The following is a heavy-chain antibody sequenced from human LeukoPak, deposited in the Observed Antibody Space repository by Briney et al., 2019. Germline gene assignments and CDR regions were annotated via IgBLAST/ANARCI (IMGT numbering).Heavy chain of an antibody. Sequence: SETLSLTCTVSGGSISSYYWSWIRQPPGKGLEWIGYIYYSGSTNYNPSLTSRVTISVDTSKNQFSLKLSSVTAADTAVYYCASSSRGGGWFDPWGQGTLVTVSS. CDR3: ASSSRGGGWFDP. J-gene: IGHJ5*02. V-gene: IGHV4-59*01. CDR2: IYYSGST. CDR1: GGSISSYY. D-gene: IGHD6-6*01.